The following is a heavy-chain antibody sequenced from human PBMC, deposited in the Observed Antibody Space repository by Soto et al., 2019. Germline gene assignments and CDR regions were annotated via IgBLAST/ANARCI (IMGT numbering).Heavy chain of an antibody. D-gene: IGHD2-15*01. V-gene: IGHV3-15*07. J-gene: IGHJ6*02. CDR1: GFTFSNAW. CDR3: TTRPPGYCSGGSCRQNYYYGMDV. CDR2: IKSKTDGGTT. Sequence: GGSLRLSCAASGFTFSNAWMNWVRQAPGKGLEWVGRIKSKTDGGTTDYAAPVKGRFTISRDDSKNTLYLQMNSLKTEDTAVYYCTTRPPGYCSGGSCRQNYYYGMDVWGQGTTVTVSS.